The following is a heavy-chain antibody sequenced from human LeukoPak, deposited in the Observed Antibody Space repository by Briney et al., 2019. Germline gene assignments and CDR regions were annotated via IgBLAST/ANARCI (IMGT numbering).Heavy chain of an antibody. J-gene: IGHJ6*02. D-gene: IGHD3-9*01. Sequence: SQTLSLTCTVSGGSISSGGYYWSWIRQHPGKGLEWIGYIYYSGSTYYNPSLKSRVTISVDTSKNQFSLKLSSVTAADTAVYYCARITIFPPVYYCYGMDVWGQGTTVTVSS. CDR1: GGSISSGGYY. V-gene: IGHV4-31*03. CDR2: IYYSGST. CDR3: ARITIFPPVYYCYGMDV.